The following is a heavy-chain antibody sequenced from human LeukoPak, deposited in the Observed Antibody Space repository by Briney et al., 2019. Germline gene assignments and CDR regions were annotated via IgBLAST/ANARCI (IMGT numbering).Heavy chain of an antibody. CDR3: ARVCIAAVYYGMDV. Sequence: SETLSLTCTVSGGSISSYYWSWIRQPPGKGLEWIGYIYYSGTTNYNPSLKSRVTISVDTSKNQFSLKLSSVTAADTAVYYCARVCIAAVYYGMDVWGQGTTVTVSS. CDR1: GGSISSYY. D-gene: IGHD6-25*01. J-gene: IGHJ6*02. CDR2: IYYSGTT. V-gene: IGHV4-59*12.